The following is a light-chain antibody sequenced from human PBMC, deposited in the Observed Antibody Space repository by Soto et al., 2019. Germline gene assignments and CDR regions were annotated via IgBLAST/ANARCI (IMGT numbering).Light chain of an antibody. J-gene: IGLJ1*01. CDR2: DVS. Sequence: QSALTQPASVSESPGQSITVSCTGTSSDLGGYNYVSWYQQHPGKAPKLMIYDVSDRPSGVSNRFSGSKSGNTASLTISGLQAEDEADYYCSSYSSSSTLYVFGTGTKLTVL. CDR1: SSDLGGYNY. V-gene: IGLV2-14*01. CDR3: SSYSSSSTLYV.